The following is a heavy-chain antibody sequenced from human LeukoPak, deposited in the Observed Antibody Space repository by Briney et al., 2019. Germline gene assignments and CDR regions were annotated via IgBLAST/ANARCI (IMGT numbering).Heavy chain of an antibody. CDR1: GFTFSNYD. V-gene: IGHV3-48*03. CDR3: ARRYCSSTDCLFDY. D-gene: IGHD2-2*01. CDR2: ISSGGSIK. J-gene: IGHJ4*02. Sequence: PGGSRRLPCAASGFTFSNYDMNWVRQAPGKGLEWVSHISSGGSIKYYADSLKGRFTISRDNAKNSLYLQMNSPRAEDTAVYYCARRYCSSTDCLFDYWGQGPLVTVSS.